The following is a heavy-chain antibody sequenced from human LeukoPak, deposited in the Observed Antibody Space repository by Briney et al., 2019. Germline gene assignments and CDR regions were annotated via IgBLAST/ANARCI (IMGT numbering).Heavy chain of an antibody. Sequence: ASVKVPCKASGYTFPGYYIHWVRQAPGQGLEWVGWINPNIGVTNYAQKFQGRVTMTRDTSIYTAYMELSRLRSDDTAVYYCARDVHYDTLTGYSTGMDVWGQGTTVTVSS. D-gene: IGHD3-9*01. V-gene: IGHV1-2*02. CDR1: GYTFPGYY. CDR2: INPNIGVT. CDR3: ARDVHYDTLTGYSTGMDV. J-gene: IGHJ6*02.